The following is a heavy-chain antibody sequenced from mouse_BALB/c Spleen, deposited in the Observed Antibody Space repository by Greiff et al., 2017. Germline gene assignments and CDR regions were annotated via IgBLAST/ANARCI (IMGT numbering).Heavy chain of an antibody. CDR1: GYTFTSYY. CDR2: INPSNGGT. CDR3: TTGFAY. Sequence: ESGAELVKPGASVKLSCKASGYTFTSYYMYWVKQRPGQGLEWIGEINPSNGGTNFNEKFKSKATLTVDKSSSTAYMQLSSLTSEDSAVYYCTTGFAYWGQGTLVTVSA. J-gene: IGHJ3*01. V-gene: IGHV1S16*01.